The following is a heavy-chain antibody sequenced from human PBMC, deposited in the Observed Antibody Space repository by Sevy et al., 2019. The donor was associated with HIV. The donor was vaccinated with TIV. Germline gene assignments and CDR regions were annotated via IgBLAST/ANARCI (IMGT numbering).Heavy chain of an antibody. CDR1: GFTFSSYG. CDR3: ASDRGIAAAGTLDY. J-gene: IGHJ4*02. V-gene: IGHV3-33*08. CDR2: IWYDGSNK. D-gene: IGHD6-13*01. Sequence: GGSLRLSCAASGFTFSSYGMHCVRQAPGKGLEWVAVIWYDGSNKYYADSVKGRFTFSRDNSKNTLYLQMNSLRAEDTAVYYCASDRGIAAAGTLDYWGQGTLVTVSS.